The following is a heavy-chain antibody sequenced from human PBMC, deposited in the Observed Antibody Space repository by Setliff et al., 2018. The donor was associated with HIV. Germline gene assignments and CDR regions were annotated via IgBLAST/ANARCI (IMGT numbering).Heavy chain of an antibody. CDR3: ARLNLEQWVQRIDS. J-gene: IGHJ5*01. Sequence: SETLSLTCTVSGGSLGNSNYYWGWIRQPPGKGLEWIGSMSYSGSTYYNPSLKSRVTISVDTSRKQFSLKLSSVTAADTAVYYCARLNLEQWVQRIDSWGQGTLVTVSS. CDR2: MSYSGST. D-gene: IGHD6-19*01. V-gene: IGHV4-39*01. CDR1: GGSLGNSNYY.